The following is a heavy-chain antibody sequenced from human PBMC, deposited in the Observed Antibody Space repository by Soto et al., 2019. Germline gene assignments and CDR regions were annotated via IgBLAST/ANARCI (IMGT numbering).Heavy chain of an antibody. D-gene: IGHD3-3*01. V-gene: IGHV1-18*01. CDR2: ISAYNGNT. J-gene: IGHJ4*02. Sequence: ASVKVSCKASGYTFTRYGISWVRQAPGQGLEGMGWISAYNGNTNYAQKLQGRGTMTTDTTTSTAYMVLRSLRSVDTAVYYCARDGDFWSGYPNPPDYWGQGTLVTVSS. CDR3: ARDGDFWSGYPNPPDY. CDR1: GYTFTRYG.